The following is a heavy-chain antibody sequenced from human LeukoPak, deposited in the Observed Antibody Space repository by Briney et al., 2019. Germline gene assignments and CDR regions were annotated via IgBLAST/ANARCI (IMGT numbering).Heavy chain of an antibody. D-gene: IGHD6-13*01. CDR1: GFIFSNCW. Sequence: GSLRLSCAASGFIFSNCWMSWVRQPPGKGLEWIGEINHSGSTNYNPSLKSRVTISVDTSKNQFSLKLSSVTAADTAVYYCARLPGIAAAGTRGLGWYFDLWGRGTLVTVSS. V-gene: IGHV4-34*01. CDR2: INHSGST. CDR3: ARLPGIAAAGTRGLGWYFDL. J-gene: IGHJ2*01.